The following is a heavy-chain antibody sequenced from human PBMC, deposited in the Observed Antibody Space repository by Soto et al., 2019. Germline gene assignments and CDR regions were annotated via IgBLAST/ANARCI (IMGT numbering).Heavy chain of an antibody. V-gene: IGHV3-33*01. CDR1: GFTFSSYG. Sequence: QVYLVESGGGVVQPGTSLRLSCVASGFTFSSYGMHWVRQTPGKGLDWVAVIWYDGSNKYYADSVKGRFTISRDNSKNTLYLQVNSLRVEDTAVYYCARAYGDWRYFDYWGQGTLVTVSS. J-gene: IGHJ4*02. CDR2: IWYDGSNK. D-gene: IGHD4-17*01. CDR3: ARAYGDWRYFDY.